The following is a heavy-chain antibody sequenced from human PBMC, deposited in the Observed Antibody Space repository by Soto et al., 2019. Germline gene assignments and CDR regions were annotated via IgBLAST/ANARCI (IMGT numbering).Heavy chain of an antibody. D-gene: IGHD2-2*02. J-gene: IGHJ4*02. Sequence: ASVKVSCKASGYTFTSYYMHWVRQAPEQGLSWRGIINPSGGSTSYAQKFQGRVTMTRDTSTSTVYMELSSLRSEDTAVYYCAREASDIVVVPAAIPANYFDYWGQGTLVTVSS. CDR2: INPSGGST. CDR1: GYTFTSYY. V-gene: IGHV1-46*01. CDR3: AREASDIVVVPAAIPANYFDY.